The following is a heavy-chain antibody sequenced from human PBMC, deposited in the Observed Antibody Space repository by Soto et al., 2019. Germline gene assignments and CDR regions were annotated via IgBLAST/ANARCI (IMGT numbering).Heavy chain of an antibody. CDR2: IDPSDSYT. Sequence: PGESLKISCKGSGYSFTSYWISWVRQMPGKGLEWMGRIDPSDSYTNYSPSFQGHVTISADKSISTAYLQWSSLKASDTAMYYCVMVGWLHGREKWFDPWGQGTLVTVSS. CDR3: VMVGWLHGREKWFDP. CDR1: GYSFTSYW. D-gene: IGHD5-12*01. J-gene: IGHJ5*02. V-gene: IGHV5-10-1*01.